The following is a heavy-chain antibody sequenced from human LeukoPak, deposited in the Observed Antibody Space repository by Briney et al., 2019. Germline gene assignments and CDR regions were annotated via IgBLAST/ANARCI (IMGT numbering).Heavy chain of an antibody. V-gene: IGHV3-66*01. Sequence: PGGSLRLSCAASGFTVGNNYMNSVRQAPGKGLEWVSLIFSHGETSYADSVKSRFTISRDNSKNTLYLQMNGLRVEDTAVYYCARDPPAVSINTYAWGQGTLVTVSS. CDR2: IFSHGET. CDR3: ARDPPAVSINTYA. D-gene: IGHD2-8*01. CDR1: GFTVGNNY. J-gene: IGHJ4*02.